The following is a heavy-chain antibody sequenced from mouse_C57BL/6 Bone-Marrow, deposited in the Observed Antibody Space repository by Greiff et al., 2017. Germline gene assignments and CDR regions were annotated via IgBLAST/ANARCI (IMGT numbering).Heavy chain of an antibody. D-gene: IGHD1-1*01. Sequence: VQLQQSVAELVRPGASVKLSCTASGFNIKNTYMHWVKQRPEQGLEWIGRIDPANGNTKYAPKFQGKATITSDTSSNTAYLQLSSLTSEDTAIYYCAKRDYGSSYGFAYWGQGTLVTVSA. V-gene: IGHV14-3*01. J-gene: IGHJ3*01. CDR3: AKRDYGSSYGFAY. CDR2: IDPANGNT. CDR1: GFNIKNTY.